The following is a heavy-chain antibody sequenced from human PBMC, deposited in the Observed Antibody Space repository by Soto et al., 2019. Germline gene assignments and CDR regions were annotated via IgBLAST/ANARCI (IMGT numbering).Heavy chain of an antibody. Sequence: QITLKESGPTLVKPTQTLTLTCTCSGFSLRSSGVGVGWIRQPPGEALEWLALIYWDDDKRYSPSLKSRLSITKXXSXNXGVLTMTNMDPVDTATYYCAHRRMSYSDNNGSRFDYWGQGTLVTVSS. D-gene: IGHD3-22*01. CDR3: AHRRMSYSDNNGSRFDY. J-gene: IGHJ4*02. CDR1: GFSLRSSGVG. V-gene: IGHV2-5*02. CDR2: IYWDDDK.